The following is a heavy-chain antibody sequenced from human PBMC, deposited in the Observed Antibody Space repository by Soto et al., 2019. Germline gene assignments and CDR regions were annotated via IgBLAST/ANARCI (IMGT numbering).Heavy chain of an antibody. CDR2: ISAYNGNT. V-gene: IGHV1-18*01. CDR3: ARDPKYGSSWYRPDI. Sequence: QVQLVQSGAEVKKPGASVKVSCKASGYTFTSYGISWVRQAPGQGLEWMGWISAYNGNTNYAQKLQGRVTMTTDTSXXTAYMEMRSLRSDDTAVYYCARDPKYGSSWYRPDIWGQGTMVTLSS. J-gene: IGHJ3*02. D-gene: IGHD6-13*01. CDR1: GYTFTSYG.